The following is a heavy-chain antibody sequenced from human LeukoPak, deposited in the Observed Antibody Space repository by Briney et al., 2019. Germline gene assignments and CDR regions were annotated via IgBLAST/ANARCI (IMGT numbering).Heavy chain of an antibody. CDR2: INPSGGST. D-gene: IGHD4/OR15-4a*01. Sequence: ASVKVSCKASGYTFTSYYMHWVRQAPGQGLEWMGIINPSGGSTSYAQKFQGRVTMTRDTSTSTVYMELSSLRSEDTAVYYCAGDRNPGQSNFLFDYWGQGTLVTVSS. J-gene: IGHJ4*02. V-gene: IGHV1-46*01. CDR3: AGDRNPGQSNFLFDY. CDR1: GYTFTSYY.